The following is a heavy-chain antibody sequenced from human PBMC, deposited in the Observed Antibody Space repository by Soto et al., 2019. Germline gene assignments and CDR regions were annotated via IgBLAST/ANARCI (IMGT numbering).Heavy chain of an antibody. CDR1: GFTFSNYA. J-gene: IGHJ4*02. Sequence: EVHLLESGGGLVQPGGSLRLSCVVSGFTFSNYAMSWVRQAPGKGLEWVSALSGSGDSTYYADSVKGRFTISRENSKITLYLQMNSLRGEDTAIYYCAKENAAMGSGYWGQVTLVTVSS. CDR3: AKENAAMGSGY. V-gene: IGHV3-23*01. D-gene: IGHD5-18*01. CDR2: LSGSGDST.